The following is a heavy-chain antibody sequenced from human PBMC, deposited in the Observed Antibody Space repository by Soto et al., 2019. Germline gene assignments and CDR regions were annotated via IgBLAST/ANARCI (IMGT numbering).Heavy chain of an antibody. Sequence: ASVKVSCKASGYTFTSYGISWVRQAPGQGLEWMGWISAYNGNTNYAQKLQGRVTMTRDTSTSTAYMELSSLRSEDTAVYYCAREWELPDAFDIWGQGTMVTVSS. CDR3: AREWELPDAFDI. J-gene: IGHJ3*02. V-gene: IGHV1-18*01. D-gene: IGHD1-26*01. CDR1: GYTFTSYG. CDR2: ISAYNGNT.